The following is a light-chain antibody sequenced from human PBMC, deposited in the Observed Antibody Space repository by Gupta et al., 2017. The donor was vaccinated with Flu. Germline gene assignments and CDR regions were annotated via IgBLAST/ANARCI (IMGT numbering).Light chain of an antibody. CDR3: QQSFTNPRA. V-gene: IGKV1-39*01. J-gene: IGKJ1*01. CDR1: QNVGNY. Sequence: DIQVTQSPSSLSASVGDRVTLTGRTSQNVGNYLSWYQQKPGTAPKLLIYAASNLQSGVPSRFSGSGSGTDFTLTINSLQPDDFATYYCQQSFTNPRAFGQGTKVEI. CDR2: AAS.